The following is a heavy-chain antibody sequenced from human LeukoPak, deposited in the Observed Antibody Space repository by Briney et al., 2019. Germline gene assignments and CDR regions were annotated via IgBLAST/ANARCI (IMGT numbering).Heavy chain of an antibody. CDR2: ISSRSDSE. Sequence: PGGSLRLSCASSGFTFGTYGMNWVRQAAEKGLEWVSYISSRSDSENYADSVKGRFTISRDNIRNLLYLQMNSLRAEDTAVYFCARDSTRILGLFDYWGQGTLVTISS. CDR3: ARDSTRILGLFDY. V-gene: IGHV3-48*01. CDR1: GFTFGTYG. J-gene: IGHJ4*02. D-gene: IGHD2/OR15-2a*01.